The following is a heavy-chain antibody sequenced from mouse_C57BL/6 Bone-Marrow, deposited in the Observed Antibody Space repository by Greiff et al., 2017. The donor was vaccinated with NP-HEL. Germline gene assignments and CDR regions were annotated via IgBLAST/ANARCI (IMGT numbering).Heavy chain of an antibody. J-gene: IGHJ2*01. D-gene: IGHD2-3*01. CDR2: IYPGGGYT. Sequence: QVQLKESGAELVRPGTSVKMSCKASGYTFTNYWIGWAKQRPGHGLEWIGDIYPGGGYTNYNEKFKGKATLTADKSSSTAYMQFSSLTSEDSAIYDCARVGYYDYFDYWGQGTTLTVSS. CDR3: ARVGYYDYFDY. V-gene: IGHV1-63*01. CDR1: GYTFTNYW.